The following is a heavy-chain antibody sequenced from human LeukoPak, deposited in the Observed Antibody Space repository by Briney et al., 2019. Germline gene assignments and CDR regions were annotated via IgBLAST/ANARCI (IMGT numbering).Heavy chain of an antibody. V-gene: IGHV1-3*01. CDR2: INAGNGNT. CDR3: ARAVGATRDFDY. J-gene: IGHJ4*02. D-gene: IGHD1-26*01. CDR1: GYTFTSYA. Sequence: GASVKVSCKASGYTFTSYAMHWVRQAPGQRLEWMGWINAGNGNTKYSQKFQGRVTITRDTSASTAYMELSSLRSEDTAAYYCARAVGATRDFDYWGQGTLVTVSS.